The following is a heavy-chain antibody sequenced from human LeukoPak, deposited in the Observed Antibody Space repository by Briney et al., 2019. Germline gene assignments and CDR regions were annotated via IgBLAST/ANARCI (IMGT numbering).Heavy chain of an antibody. CDR2: IHYDGNNK. CDR3: AELGITMIGGV. J-gene: IGHJ6*04. Sequence: GGSLRLSCAASGFTFSAYGMHWVRQAPGKGLEWVAFIHYDGNNKYYADSVKGRFTISRDNAKNSLYLQMNSLRAEDTAVYYCAELGITMIGGVWGKGTTVTISS. V-gene: IGHV3-30*02. CDR1: GFTFSAYG. D-gene: IGHD3-10*02.